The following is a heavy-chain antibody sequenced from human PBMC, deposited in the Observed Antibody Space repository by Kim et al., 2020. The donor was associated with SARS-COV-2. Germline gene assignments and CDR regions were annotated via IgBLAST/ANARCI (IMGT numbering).Heavy chain of an antibody. CDR3: ARRKQVVSYYYYYGMDV. Sequence: ASVKVSCKASGYTFTDYYIHWVRQAPGQGLEGMGWINPNSGGTNYAQKFQGRVTMTRDTSITTAYMDLSRLRSDDTAVYYCARRKQVVSYYYYYGMDVWGQGTTVTVSS. D-gene: IGHD6-13*01. CDR1: GYTFTDYY. V-gene: IGHV1-2*02. CDR2: INPNSGGT. J-gene: IGHJ6*02.